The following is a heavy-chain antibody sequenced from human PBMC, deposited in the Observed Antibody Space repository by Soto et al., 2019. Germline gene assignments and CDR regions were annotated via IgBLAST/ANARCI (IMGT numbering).Heavy chain of an antibody. Sequence: QVQLVESGGGVVQPGRSLRLSCAASGFTFSTYGMHWVRQSPGKGLEWVALIRNDGSEKYYADSVKGRFTLSRDNSKNTVYLQMNSLRVEDTAVYYCACVYADMYDGSLVWCQGTLVSVSS. J-gene: IGHJ4*02. V-gene: IGHV3-33*01. CDR3: ACVYADMYDGSLV. CDR2: IRNDGSEK. CDR1: GFTFSTYG. D-gene: IGHD2-8*01.